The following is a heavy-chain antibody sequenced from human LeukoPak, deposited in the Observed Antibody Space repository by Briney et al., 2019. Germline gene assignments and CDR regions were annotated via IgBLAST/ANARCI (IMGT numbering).Heavy chain of an antibody. V-gene: IGHV3-30*02. CDR1: GFTVSGNY. Sequence: QPGGSLRLSCAASGFTVSGNYMSWVSQAPGKGLGWVAFIRYDGSNKYYADSVKGRFTISRDNSKNTLYLQMNSLRGEDTAVYYCANGHIVQATTGIRFDYWGQGTLDTVSS. CDR2: IRYDGSNK. CDR3: ANGHIVQATTGIRFDY. D-gene: IGHD1-26*01. J-gene: IGHJ4*02.